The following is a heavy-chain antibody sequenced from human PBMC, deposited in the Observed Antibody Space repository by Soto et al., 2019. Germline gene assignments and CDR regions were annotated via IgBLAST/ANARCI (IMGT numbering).Heavy chain of an antibody. Sequence: QVQLVQSGAELRKPGASVKVSCKASGYSFSSYVINWVRQAPGQGLEWMGWINTYNGNRNYAQKFEDRVTMTTATSTNTVYMELRSLKSDDTAIYYCARDRLRGYDSSGFYSWGQGTLVTVSS. D-gene: IGHD3-22*01. CDR2: INTYNGNR. CDR1: GYSFSSYV. V-gene: IGHV1-18*01. J-gene: IGHJ4*02. CDR3: ARDRLRGYDSSGFYS.